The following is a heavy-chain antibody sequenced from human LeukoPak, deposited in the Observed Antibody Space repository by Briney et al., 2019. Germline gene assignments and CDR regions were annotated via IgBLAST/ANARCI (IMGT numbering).Heavy chain of an antibody. V-gene: IGHV1-2*02. J-gene: IGHJ6*02. CDR1: GYTFTGYY. Sequence: ASVKVSCKASGYTFTGYYMHWVRQAPGQGLEWMGWINPNSGGTNYAQKFQGRVTMTRDTSISTAYMELSRLRSDDTAVYYCARDIVVVARDYYYGMDVWGQGTTVTVFS. D-gene: IGHD2-15*01. CDR2: INPNSGGT. CDR3: ARDIVVVARDYYYGMDV.